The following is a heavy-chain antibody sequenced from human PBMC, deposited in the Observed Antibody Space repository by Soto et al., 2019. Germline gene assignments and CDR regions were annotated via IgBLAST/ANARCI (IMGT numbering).Heavy chain of an antibody. Sequence: EVPLVEAGGGLVQPGGSLTLSCTAYGFTFSDTAIHWVRQASGTGLDWVGSIRSKGNNYETEYSSSVKGRFVIPRDASRNTAYLHMDRLKPEDTALSYPTRQGYNDFWSVDDAREVWCPETRV. D-gene: IGHD3-3*01. J-gene: IGHJ3*01. V-gene: IGHV3-73*02. CDR2: IRSKGNNYET. CDR3: TRQGYNDFWSVDDAREV. CDR1: GFTFSDTA.